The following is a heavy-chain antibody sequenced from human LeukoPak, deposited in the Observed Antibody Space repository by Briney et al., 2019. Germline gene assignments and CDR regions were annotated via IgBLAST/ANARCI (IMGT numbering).Heavy chain of an antibody. CDR3: ARGSRYYYDSSGKGWFDP. D-gene: IGHD3-22*01. CDR1: GGSFSGYY. Sequence: PSETLSLTCAVYGGSFSGYYWSWIRQPPGKGLEWIGEINHSGSTNYNPSLKSRVTISVDTSKNQFSLKLSSVTAADTAVYYCARGSRYYYDSSGKGWFDPWGQGTLVTVSS. V-gene: IGHV4-34*01. J-gene: IGHJ5*02. CDR2: INHSGST.